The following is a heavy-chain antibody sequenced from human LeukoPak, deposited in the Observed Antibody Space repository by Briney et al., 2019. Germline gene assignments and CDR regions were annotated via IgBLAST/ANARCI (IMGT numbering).Heavy chain of an antibody. CDR3: ARTHPDYYYYYMDV. V-gene: IGHV4-34*01. CDR2: INHSGST. Sequence: PSETLSLTCAVYAGSFSGYYWSWILQPPGKGLEWIGEINHSGSTNYNPSLKSRVTISVDTSKNQFSLKLSSVTATDTAVYYCARTHPDYYYYYMDVWGKGTTVTVSS. CDR1: AGSFSGYY. J-gene: IGHJ6*03.